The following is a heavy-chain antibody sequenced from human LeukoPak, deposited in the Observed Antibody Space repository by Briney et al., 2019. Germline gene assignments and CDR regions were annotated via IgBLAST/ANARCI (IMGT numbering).Heavy chain of an antibody. J-gene: IGHJ3*01. CDR2: FDPEDGET. Sequence: ASVNVSRKVSGYTLSEISMHWVRQAPGKGLEWVGGFDPEDGETIYAQKFQGRIIMTEDTSTDTAYMELSSLRSEDTAVYYCATDSTNSCGGFDFWGQGTLVTVSS. CDR3: ATDSTNSCGGFDF. D-gene: IGHD5-18*01. V-gene: IGHV1-24*01. CDR1: GYTLSEIS.